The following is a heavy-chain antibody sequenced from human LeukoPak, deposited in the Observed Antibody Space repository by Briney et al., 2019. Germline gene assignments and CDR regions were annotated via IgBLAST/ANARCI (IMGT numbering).Heavy chain of an antibody. CDR2: IIPIFGTA. D-gene: IGHD6-6*01. Sequence: SVKVSCKASGGTFSSYAISWVRQAPGQGLEWMGVIIPIFGTANYAQKFQGRVTITTDESTNSAYMQLSSLRSEDTAVYYCARDRPSSSSAVRAFDIWGQGTMVTVSS. CDR1: GGTFSSYA. V-gene: IGHV1-69*05. J-gene: IGHJ3*02. CDR3: ARDRPSSSSAVRAFDI.